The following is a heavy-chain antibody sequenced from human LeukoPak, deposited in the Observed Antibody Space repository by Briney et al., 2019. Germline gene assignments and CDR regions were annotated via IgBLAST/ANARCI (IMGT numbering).Heavy chain of an antibody. D-gene: IGHD5-18*01. CDR1: GYTFTTYD. CDR3: ARRNTAMVAGLDY. V-gene: IGHV1-8*01. J-gene: IGHJ4*02. CDR2: MNPNSGNT. Sequence: ASVKVSCKASGYTFTTYDINWVRQATGQGLEWMGWMNPNSGNTAYAQKFQGRVTMTRNTSISTAFMELSGPRSEDTAVYFCARRNTAMVAGLDYWGQGSLVTVSS.